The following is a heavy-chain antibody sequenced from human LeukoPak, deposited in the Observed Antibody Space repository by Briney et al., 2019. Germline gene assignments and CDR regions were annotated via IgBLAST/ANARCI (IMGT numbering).Heavy chain of an antibody. D-gene: IGHD3-10*01. J-gene: IGHJ5*02. CDR1: GFTFSSYE. CDR3: AREERWFGELFTWFDP. V-gene: IGHV3-48*03. CDR2: ISSSGSTI. Sequence: PGGSLRLSCAASGFTFSSYEMNWVRQAPGRGLEWVSYISSSGSTIYYADSVKGRFTISRDNAKNSLYLQMNSQRAEDTAVYYCAREERWFGELFTWFDPWGQGTLVTVSS.